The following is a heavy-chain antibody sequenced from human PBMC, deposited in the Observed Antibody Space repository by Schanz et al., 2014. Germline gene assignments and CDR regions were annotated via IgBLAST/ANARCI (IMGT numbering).Heavy chain of an antibody. J-gene: IGHJ4*02. CDR2: ISPYNGDT. Sequence: QVQLVQSGAEVKKPGASVKVSCKASGYTFTSYGISWVRQAPGQGLEWMGWISPYNGDTNYALKLQGRVTMTTDTSTGTAYMELRSLRSDDTALYYCTRGGYSSGWYDRDIAHFDYWGQGTLXTVSS. D-gene: IGHD6-19*01. V-gene: IGHV1-18*01. CDR1: GYTFTSYG. CDR3: TRGGYSSGWYDRDIAHFDY.